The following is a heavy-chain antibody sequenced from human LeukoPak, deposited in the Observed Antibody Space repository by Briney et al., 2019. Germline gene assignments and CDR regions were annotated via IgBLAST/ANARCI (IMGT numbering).Heavy chain of an antibody. D-gene: IGHD4-17*01. J-gene: IGHJ4*02. CDR3: AKDRVTTH. CDR2: IYSVGST. V-gene: IGHV3-53*01. CDR1: GFTVSSNY. Sequence: PGGSLRLSCAASGFTVSSNYMSWVRQAPGKGLEWVSLIYSVGSTKYADSVKGRFTISRDNSKNTLYLQMNSLRAEDTAVYYCAKDRVTTHWGQGTLVTVSS.